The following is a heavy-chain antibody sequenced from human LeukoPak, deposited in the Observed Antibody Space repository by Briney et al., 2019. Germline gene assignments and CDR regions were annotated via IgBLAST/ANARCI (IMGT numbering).Heavy chain of an antibody. CDR1: GFTFSSYG. D-gene: IGHD6-6*01. V-gene: IGHV3-30*02. Sequence: PGGSLRLSCAASGFTFSSYGMHWVRQAPGKGLEWVAFIRYDGSNKYYADSVKGRLTISRDNSKNTLYLQMNSLRAEDTAVYYCAKEKISYSSSSGQGYWGQGTLVTVSS. CDR2: IRYDGSNK. CDR3: AKEKISYSSSSGQGY. J-gene: IGHJ4*02.